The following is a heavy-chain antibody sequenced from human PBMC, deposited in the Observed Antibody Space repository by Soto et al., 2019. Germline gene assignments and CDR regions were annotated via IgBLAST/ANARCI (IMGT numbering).Heavy chain of an antibody. CDR1: GGSISSGVYY. CDR2: IYYSGST. V-gene: IGHV4-31*03. CDR3: ARTYRYYDSSGYYPPYYFDY. D-gene: IGHD3-22*01. Sequence: QVQLQESGPGLVKPSQTLSLTCTVSGGSISSGVYYWSWIRQHPGKGLEWIGYIYYSGSTYYNPSLKSRVTISVDTSKNQFSLKLSSVTDADTAVYYCARTYRYYDSSGYYPPYYFDYWGQGTLVTVSS. J-gene: IGHJ4*02.